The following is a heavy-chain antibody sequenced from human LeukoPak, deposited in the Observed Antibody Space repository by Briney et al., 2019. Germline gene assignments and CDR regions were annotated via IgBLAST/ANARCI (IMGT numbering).Heavy chain of an antibody. CDR2: ISSSSTI. J-gene: IGHJ6*03. V-gene: IGHV3-48*01. CDR1: GFTFSSYS. CDR3: ARDCYYYYYMDV. Sequence: PGGSLRLSCAASGFTFSSYSMNWVRQAPGKGLEWVSYISSSSTIYYADSVKGRFTISRDNAKNSLYLQMNSLRAEDTAVYYCARDCYYYYYMDVWGKGTTVTVSS.